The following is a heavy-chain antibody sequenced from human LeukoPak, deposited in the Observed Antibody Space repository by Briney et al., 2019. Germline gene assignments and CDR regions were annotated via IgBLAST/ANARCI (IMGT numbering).Heavy chain of an antibody. CDR2: IYYSGST. V-gene: IGHV4-39*07. Sequence: SETLSLTCTVSGGSISSSSYYWGCIRQPPGKGLEWIGSIYYSGSTYYNPSLKSRVTISVDTSKNQFSLKLSSVTAADTAVYYCARDITSLYYYYYGMDVWGQGTTVTVSS. J-gene: IGHJ6*02. D-gene: IGHD3-10*01. CDR3: ARDITSLYYYYYGMDV. CDR1: GGSISSSSYY.